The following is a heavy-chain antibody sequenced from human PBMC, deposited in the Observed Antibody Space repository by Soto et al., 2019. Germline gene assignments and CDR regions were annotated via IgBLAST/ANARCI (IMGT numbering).Heavy chain of an antibody. CDR2: IYYSGST. V-gene: IGHV4-31*03. Sequence: QVQLQESGPGLMKPSQTLSLTCTVSGGSISGPYYWSWIRQHPGKGLEWIGYIYYSGSTYYNPSLKSRVTMSVDTSKNQFSLKLSSVTAADTAVYYCARGGGDSGFASYYFSYWGQGTLVTVSS. CDR1: GGSISGPYY. CDR3: ARGGGDSGFASYYFSY. J-gene: IGHJ4*02. D-gene: IGHD5-12*01.